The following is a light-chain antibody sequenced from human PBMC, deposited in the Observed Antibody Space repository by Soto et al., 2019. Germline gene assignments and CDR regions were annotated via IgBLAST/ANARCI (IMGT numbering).Light chain of an antibody. V-gene: IGKV3-11*01. CDR2: DAS. J-gene: IGKJ4*01. CDR1: ENLRTF. Sequence: EIALTQSPATLSLSPGERATLSCRATENLRTFLAWYQQKAGQAPRLLIYDASNRATGIPDRFSGSGSGTDFTLTISSLEPEDSAVYYCQQRSIWPLTFGGGTKVDIK. CDR3: QQRSIWPLT.